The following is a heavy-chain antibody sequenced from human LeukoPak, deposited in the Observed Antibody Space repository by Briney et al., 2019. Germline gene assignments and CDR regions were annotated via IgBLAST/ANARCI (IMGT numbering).Heavy chain of an antibody. CDR3: ATDRLTTGAFDI. Sequence: ASVKVSCKVSGYTLTELSMHWVRQAPGKGLEWMGGFDPEDGETIYAQKFQGGVTMTEDTSTDTAYMELSSLRSEDTAVYYCATDRLTTGAFDIWGQGTMVTVSS. CDR2: FDPEDGET. V-gene: IGHV1-24*01. CDR1: GYTLTELS. J-gene: IGHJ3*02. D-gene: IGHD4-17*01.